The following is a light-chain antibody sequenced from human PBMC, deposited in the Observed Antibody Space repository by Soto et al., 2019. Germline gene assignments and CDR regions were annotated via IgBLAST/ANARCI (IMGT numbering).Light chain of an antibody. CDR1: QSVSRN. J-gene: IGKJ1*01. Sequence: EIEMTQSPGTLSVSPGERATLSCRASQSVSRNLAWYQQKPGQAPRLLIYGASTRATGIPARFSGSGSGTEFTLTISSLQSEDFGIYYCQQYNNWPLFGQGTKVDIK. V-gene: IGKV3-15*01. CDR2: GAS. CDR3: QQYNNWPL.